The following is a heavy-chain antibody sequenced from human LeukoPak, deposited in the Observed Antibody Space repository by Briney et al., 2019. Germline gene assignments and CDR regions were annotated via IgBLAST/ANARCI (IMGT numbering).Heavy chain of an antibody. CDR3: AGPSGYSSGWGFDY. J-gene: IGHJ4*02. CDR2: INAGNGNT. D-gene: IGHD6-19*01. CDR1: GYSLTNYA. Sequence: GASVKVSCKASGYSLTNYAMNWERQAPGQGPEWMGWINAGNGNTKYSQKFQGRVTITRDTSASTAYMELSSLRSEDTAVYYCAGPSGYSSGWGFDYWGQGTLVTVSS. V-gene: IGHV1-3*01.